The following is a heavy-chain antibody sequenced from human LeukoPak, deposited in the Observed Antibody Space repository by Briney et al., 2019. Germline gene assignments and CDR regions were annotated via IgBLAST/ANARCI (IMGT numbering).Heavy chain of an antibody. CDR3: ARGGTPFDY. CDR2: ISSSGGST. V-gene: IGHV3-23*01. CDR1: RFTFSAYA. D-gene: IGHD3-16*01. J-gene: IGHJ4*02. Sequence: GGSLRLSCAASRFTFSAYAMSWVRQAPGKGLEWVSGISSSGGSTYYADSVKGRFTISRDNSKNTLYLQMNSLRAEDTAVYYCARGGTPFDYWGQGTLVTVSS.